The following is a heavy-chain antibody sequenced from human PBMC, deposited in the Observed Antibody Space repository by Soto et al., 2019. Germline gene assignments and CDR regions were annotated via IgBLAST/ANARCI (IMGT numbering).Heavy chain of an antibody. CDR3: ARPFGAHPFGVVIIHGFMDV. CDR1: GFTFSSYS. CDR2: ISSSSSTI. Sequence: PGGSLRLSCAASGFTFSSYSMNWVRQAPGKGLEWVSYISSSSSTIYYADSVKGRFTISRDNAKNSLYLQMNSLRAEDTAVYYCARPFGAHPFGVVIIHGFMDVWGKGTTVTVSS. D-gene: IGHD3-3*01. V-gene: IGHV3-48*01. J-gene: IGHJ6*03.